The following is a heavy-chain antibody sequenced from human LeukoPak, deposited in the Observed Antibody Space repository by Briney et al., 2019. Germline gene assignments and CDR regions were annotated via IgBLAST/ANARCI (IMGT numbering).Heavy chain of an antibody. V-gene: IGHV1-8*03. Sequence: ASVKVSCKASGYTFTSYDINWVRQATRQGLEWMGWMNPNSGNTGYAQKFQGRVTITRNTSISTAYMELSSLRSEDTAVYYCARSITMVRGVSDYWGQGTLVTVSS. CDR1: GYTFTSYD. J-gene: IGHJ4*02. CDR2: MNPNSGNT. D-gene: IGHD3-10*01. CDR3: ARSITMVRGVSDY.